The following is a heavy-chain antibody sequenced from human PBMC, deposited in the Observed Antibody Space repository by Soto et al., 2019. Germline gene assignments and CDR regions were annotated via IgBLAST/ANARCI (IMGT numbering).Heavy chain of an antibody. Sequence: PSETLSLTCTVSGGSISGYYWSWIRQPPGKGLEWIGEINHSGSTNYNPSLTSRVTISVDTSKNQFSLKLSSVTAADTAVYYCARGLLGGAAIWGQGTLVTVSS. CDR1: GGSISGYY. CDR2: INHSGST. CDR3: ARGLLGGAAI. D-gene: IGHD2-2*01. J-gene: IGHJ4*02. V-gene: IGHV4-34*01.